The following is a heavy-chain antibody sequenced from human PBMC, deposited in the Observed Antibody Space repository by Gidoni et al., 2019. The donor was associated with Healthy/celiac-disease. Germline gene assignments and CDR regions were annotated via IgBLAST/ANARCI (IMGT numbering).Heavy chain of an antibody. V-gene: IGHV3-13*05. CDR3: ARGNYYDSSGYYYFDY. J-gene: IGHJ4*02. D-gene: IGHD3-22*01. CDR1: GFTFSSYD. Sequence: EVQLVESGGGLVQPGGSLRLSCAASGFTFSSYDMHWVRQATGKGLEWVSAIGTAGDPYYPGSVKGRFTISRENAKNSLYLQMNSLRAGDTAVYYCARGNYYDSSGYYYFDYWGQGTLVTVSS. CDR2: IGTAGDP.